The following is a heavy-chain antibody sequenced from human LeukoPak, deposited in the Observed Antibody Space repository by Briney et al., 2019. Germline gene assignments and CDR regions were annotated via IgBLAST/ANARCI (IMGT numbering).Heavy chain of an antibody. V-gene: IGHV4-59*08. CDR3: ARQRYSSRPRAFDI. D-gene: IGHD6-13*01. J-gene: IGHJ3*02. CDR1: GGSISSYY. CDR2: IYYSVST. Sequence: ASETLSLTCTVSGGSISSYYWSWIRQPPGKGLEWIGYIYYSVSTNYNPSLKSRVTISVDTSKNQFSLKLSSVTAADTAVYYCARQRYSSRPRAFDIWGQGTMVTVSS.